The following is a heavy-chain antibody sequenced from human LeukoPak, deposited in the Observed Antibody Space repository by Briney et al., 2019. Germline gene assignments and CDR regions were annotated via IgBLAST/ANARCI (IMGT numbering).Heavy chain of an antibody. J-gene: IGHJ4*02. CDR1: GFTFSDYY. CDR3: ARGLVRSSVAAVYFDY. V-gene: IGHV3-11*05. Sequence: PGGSLRLSCAASGFTFSDYYMSWIRQAPGKGLGWISYISSSSNYTKYADSVKGRFTISRDSAKNSLFLQMNSLRAEDTAVYYCARGLVRSSVAAVYFDYWGQGTLVSVSS. CDR2: ISSSSNYT. D-gene: IGHD6-13*01.